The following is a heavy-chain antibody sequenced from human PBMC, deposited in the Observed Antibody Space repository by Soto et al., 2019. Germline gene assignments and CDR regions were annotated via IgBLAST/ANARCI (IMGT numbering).Heavy chain of an antibody. CDR1: GGTFSSYA. J-gene: IGHJ6*02. D-gene: IGHD2-15*01. CDR2: IIPIFGTA. V-gene: IGHV1-69*12. Sequence: QVQLVQSGAEVKKPGSSVKVSCKASGGTFSSYAISWVRQAPGQGLEWMGGIIPIFGTANYAQKFQGRVTITADESTSTAYMELSSLRSEDTAVYYCARDRPYCSGGSGYGYYYGMDVWGQGTTVTVSS. CDR3: ARDRPYCSGGSGYGYYYGMDV.